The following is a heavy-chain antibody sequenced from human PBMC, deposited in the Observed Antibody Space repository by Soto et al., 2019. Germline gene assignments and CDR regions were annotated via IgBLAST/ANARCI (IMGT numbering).Heavy chain of an antibody. D-gene: IGHD3-16*01. Sequence: GGSLRLSCAPSGFTFSSYAMHWVRQAPGKGLESAAVISYDGSNKYYADSAKGRFTISRDHSKNTLYLQMNTIRAEDTAVYYCALRPGSFDNWGQGTMVTVSS. CDR3: ALRPGSFDN. J-gene: IGHJ4*01. CDR1: GFTFSSYA. CDR2: ISYDGSNK. V-gene: IGHV3-30-3*01.